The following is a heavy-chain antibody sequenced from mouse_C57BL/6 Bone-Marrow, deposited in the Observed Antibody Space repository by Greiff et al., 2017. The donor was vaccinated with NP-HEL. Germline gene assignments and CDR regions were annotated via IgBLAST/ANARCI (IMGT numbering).Heavy chain of an antibody. V-gene: IGHV1-63*01. J-gene: IGHJ1*03. CDR3: ARHRDWYFDV. CDR2: IYPGGGYP. CDR1: GYTFTNYW. Sequence: QVQLQQSGAELVRPGTSVKMSCKASGYTFTNYWIGWAKQRPGHGLEWIGDIYPGGGYPNYNEKFKGKATLTADKSSSTAYMQFSSLTSEDSAIYYCARHRDWYFDVWGTGTTVTVSS.